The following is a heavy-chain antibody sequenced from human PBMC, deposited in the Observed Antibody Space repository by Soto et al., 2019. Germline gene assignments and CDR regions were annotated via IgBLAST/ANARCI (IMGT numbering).Heavy chain of an antibody. CDR1: GFTFSSYS. D-gene: IGHD3-3*01. J-gene: IGHJ4*02. V-gene: IGHV3-48*01. CDR3: ARGLGTAGYYDFWSGYPFYFDY. Sequence: EVQLVESGGGLVQPGGSLRLSCAASGFTFSSYSMNWVRQAPGKGLEWVSYISSSSSTIYYADSVKGRFTISRDNAKNSLYLQMNSLRAEDTAVYYCARGLGTAGYYDFWSGYPFYFDYWGQGTLVTVSS. CDR2: ISSSSSTI.